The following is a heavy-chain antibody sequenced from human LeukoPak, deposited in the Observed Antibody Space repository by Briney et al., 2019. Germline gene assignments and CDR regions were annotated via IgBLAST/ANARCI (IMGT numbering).Heavy chain of an antibody. V-gene: IGHV3-21*01. CDR2: ITSSGTHI. CDR1: GFTFSSFN. J-gene: IGHJ4*02. CDR3: ARDFEESGSYPFGPFDH. D-gene: IGHD1-26*01. Sequence: KSGGSLRLSCAASGFTFSSFNMNWVRQAPGKAMEWVSSITSSGTHIFYADSVRGRFTISRDNAKNSLYLRMDSLGPDDTAVYSCARDFEESGSYPFGPFDHWGQGTLVTVSS.